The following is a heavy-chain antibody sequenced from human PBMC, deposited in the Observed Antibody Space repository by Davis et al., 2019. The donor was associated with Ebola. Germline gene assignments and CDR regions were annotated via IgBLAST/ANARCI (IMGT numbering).Heavy chain of an antibody. Sequence: SETLSLTCAVYGGSFSDYYWSWIRQPPGKGLEWIGSIYYSGSTYYNPSLKGRVIISVDTSKNQFSLKLSSVTAADTAVYYCAREGFGVVIRYGMDVWGQGTTVTVSS. J-gene: IGHJ6*02. CDR2: IYYSGST. D-gene: IGHD3-3*01. V-gene: IGHV4-34*01. CDR1: GGSFSDYY. CDR3: AREGFGVVIRYGMDV.